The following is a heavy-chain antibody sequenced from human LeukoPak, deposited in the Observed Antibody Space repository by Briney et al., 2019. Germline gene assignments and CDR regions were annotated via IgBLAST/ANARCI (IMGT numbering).Heavy chain of an antibody. CDR1: GFTLSSYS. V-gene: IGHV3-21*01. J-gene: IGHJ4*02. CDR2: ISSSSSYI. D-gene: IGHD6-19*01. Sequence: GGSLRLSCAASGFTLSSYSMNWVRQAPGKGLEWVSSISSSSSYIYYADSVKGRFTISRDNAKNSLYLQMNSLRAEDTAVYYCASTIAVAATDYWGQGTLVTVSS. CDR3: ASTIAVAATDY.